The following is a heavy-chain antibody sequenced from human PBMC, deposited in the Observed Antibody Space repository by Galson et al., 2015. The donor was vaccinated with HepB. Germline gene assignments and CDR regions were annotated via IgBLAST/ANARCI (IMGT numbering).Heavy chain of an antibody. CDR2: IYYSGST. D-gene: IGHD2-8*02. V-gene: IGHV4-31*03. Sequence: TLSLTCTVSGGSISSGGYYWSWIRQHPGKGLEWIGYIYYSGSTYYNPSLKSRVTISVDTSKNQFSLKLSSVTAADAAVYYCARGGGLYWWGWFDPWGQGTLVTVSS. CDR1: GGSISSGGYY. J-gene: IGHJ5*02. CDR3: ARGGGLYWWGWFDP.